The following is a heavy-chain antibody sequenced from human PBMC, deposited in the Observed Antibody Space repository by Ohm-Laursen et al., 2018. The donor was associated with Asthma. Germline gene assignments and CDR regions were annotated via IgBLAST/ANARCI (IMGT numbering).Heavy chain of an antibody. CDR2: IYYSGLT. CDR1: GGSISSGDYY. V-gene: IGHV4-30-4*01. CDR3: ARGTFYYESTGYYFFDH. Sequence: SQTLSLTCTVSGGSISSGDYYWSWIRQPPGKGLEWIGCIYYSGLTYSNPSLRSRVSISVDTSKNQFSLNLTPVTAADTAVYYCARGTFYYESTGYYFFDHWGQGALVTVSS. J-gene: IGHJ4*02. D-gene: IGHD3-22*01.